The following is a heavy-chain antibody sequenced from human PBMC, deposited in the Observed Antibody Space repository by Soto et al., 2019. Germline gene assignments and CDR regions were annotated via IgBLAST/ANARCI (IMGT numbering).Heavy chain of an antibody. CDR2: IWYDGGNK. Sequence: QVQLVESGGGVVQPGRSLRLSCAASGFTFSNYGMHWVRQAPGKGLEWVAVIWYDGGNKYYGDSVKGRFTISRDNSKNTLYLQMNSLRGEDMAVYYCARDRDPMTTVTEIGCWGQGTLVTVSS. CDR3: ARDRDPMTTVTEIGC. D-gene: IGHD4-17*01. V-gene: IGHV3-33*01. J-gene: IGHJ4*02. CDR1: GFTFSNYG.